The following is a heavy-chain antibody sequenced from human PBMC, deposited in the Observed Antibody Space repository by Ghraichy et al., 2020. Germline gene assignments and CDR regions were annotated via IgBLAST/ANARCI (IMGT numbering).Heavy chain of an antibody. CDR1: GFTFSSYA. V-gene: IGHV3-23*01. CDR3: AKDGCSSTSCYAYYYYYMDV. Sequence: GGSLRLSCAASGFTFSSYAMSWVRQAPGKGLEWVSAISGSGGSTYYADSVKGRFPISRDNSKNTLYLQMNSMKAEDTAVYYFAKDGCSSTSCYAYYYYYMDVWGKGTTVTVSS. CDR2: ISGSGGST. J-gene: IGHJ6*03. D-gene: IGHD2-2*01.